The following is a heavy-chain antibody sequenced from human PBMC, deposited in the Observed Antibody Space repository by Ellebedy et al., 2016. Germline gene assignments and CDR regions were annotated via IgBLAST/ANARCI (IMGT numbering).Heavy chain of an antibody. CDR1: GYTFTSYG. D-gene: IGHD2-2*01. V-gene: IGHV1-18*01. Sequence: ASVKVSCXASGYTFTSYGISWVRQAPGQGLEWMGWISAYNGNTNYAQKLQGRVTMTTDTSTSTAYMELRSLRSDDTAVYYCAREGLGYCSSTSCPAGDYWGQGTLVTVSS. J-gene: IGHJ4*02. CDR2: ISAYNGNT. CDR3: AREGLGYCSSTSCPAGDY.